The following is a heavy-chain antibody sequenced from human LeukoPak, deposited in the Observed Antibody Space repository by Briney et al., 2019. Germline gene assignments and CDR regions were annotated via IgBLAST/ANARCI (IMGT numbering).Heavy chain of an antibody. D-gene: IGHD1-7*01. CDR1: GFTFSNYA. V-gene: IGHV3-30-3*01. Sequence: SGGSLRLSCAASGFTFSNYAMHWVRQAPGKGLEWVAVISYDGSYKYYADSVKGRFTISRDNSKNTLYLQMNSLRAEDTAVYYCARDNDQFDWNYVLSYFDYWGQGTLVTVSS. J-gene: IGHJ4*02. CDR3: ARDNDQFDWNYVLSYFDY. CDR2: ISYDGSYK.